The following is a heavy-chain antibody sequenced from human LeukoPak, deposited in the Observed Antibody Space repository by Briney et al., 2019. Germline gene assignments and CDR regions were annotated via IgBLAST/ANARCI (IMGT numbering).Heavy chain of an antibody. CDR2: IKQDGSEK. CDR3: ARNTMTTVTTFYY. D-gene: IGHD4-17*01. V-gene: IGHV3-7*01. CDR1: GFTFSSYW. Sequence: GGSLRLSCAASGFTFSSYWMSWVRQAPGKGLEWMANIKQDGSEKYYVDSVKGRFTISRDNAKNSLYLQMNSLRAEDTAVYYCARNTMTTVTTFYYWGQGTLVTVSS. J-gene: IGHJ4*02.